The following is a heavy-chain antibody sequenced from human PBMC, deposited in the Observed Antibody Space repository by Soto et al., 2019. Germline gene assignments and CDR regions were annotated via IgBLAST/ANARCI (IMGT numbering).Heavy chain of an antibody. J-gene: IGHJ6*02. CDR1: GGTFGNSA. Sequence: QVQLVQSGAEVKKPGSSVTVSCKASGGTFGNSAISWVRQAPGQGLEWMGGIIPIFPTPDYAQKFQGRVTITADXSTSXXYMXXXXLXXXXTXXYXXXXXXXXXXXXGNYXYAMDVWGQGTTVTVSS. V-gene: IGHV1-69*12. CDR3: XXXXXXXXXXGNYXYAMDV. CDR2: IIPIFPTP.